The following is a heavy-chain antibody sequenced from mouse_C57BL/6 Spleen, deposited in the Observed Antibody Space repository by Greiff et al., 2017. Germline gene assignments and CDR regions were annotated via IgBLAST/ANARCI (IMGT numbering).Heavy chain of an antibody. J-gene: IGHJ4*01. CDR2: IDPETGGT. Sequence: VKLMESGAELVRPGASVTLSCKASGYTFTDYEMHWVKQTPVHGLEWIGAIDPETGGTAYNQKFKGKAILTADKSSSTAYMELRSLTTGDSAVYYCTIYYDYDRYAMDYWGQGTSVTVSS. CDR1: GYTFTDYE. D-gene: IGHD2-4*01. V-gene: IGHV1-15*01. CDR3: TIYYDYDRYAMDY.